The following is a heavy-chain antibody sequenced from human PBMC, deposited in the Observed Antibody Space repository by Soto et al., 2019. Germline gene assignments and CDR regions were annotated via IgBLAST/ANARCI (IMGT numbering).Heavy chain of an antibody. CDR2: IISGGSRV. Sequence: WLAXRLSCSASGVTFINDCINWFRQGPGKGLEWVSRIISGGSRVSYADSVKGRLTIARDNAKNKLYLEMHSMKAEDTDVYYCETERQSKGAMDVWGQGTTVTV. CDR1: GVTFINDC. CDR3: ETERQSKGAMDV. D-gene: IGHD6-19*01. J-gene: IGHJ6*01. V-gene: IGHV3-74*01.